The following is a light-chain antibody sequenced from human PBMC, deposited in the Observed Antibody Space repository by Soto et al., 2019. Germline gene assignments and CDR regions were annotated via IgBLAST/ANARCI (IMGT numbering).Light chain of an antibody. J-gene: IGKJ1*01. V-gene: IGKV1-9*01. CDR2: AAS. CDR1: QGISSY. CDR3: QQLNSYPPT. Sequence: IQLTQSPSSLSASVGDRVTITCRTSQGISSYLAWYQQKPGKAPKLLIYAASSLQSGVPSRFSGSGSGTDFTLTFSSLQPEDFATYYCQQLNSYPPTFGQGTKV.